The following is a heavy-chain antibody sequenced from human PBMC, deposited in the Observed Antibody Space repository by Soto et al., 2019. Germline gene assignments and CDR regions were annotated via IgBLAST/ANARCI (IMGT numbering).Heavy chain of an antibody. D-gene: IGHD3-22*01. Sequence: ASVKVSCKASGYTFTGYYIHWVRQAPGQGLEWMGWINPDSGGTNYAQKFQGRVTMTRDTSISTAYMELSSLRSDDTAVFYCARDNYHNYGSYSYRGSCDDWGQGTLGTVPQ. J-gene: IGHJ4*02. CDR2: INPDSGGT. V-gene: IGHV1-2*02. CDR1: GYTFTGYY. CDR3: ARDNYHNYGSYSYRGSCDD.